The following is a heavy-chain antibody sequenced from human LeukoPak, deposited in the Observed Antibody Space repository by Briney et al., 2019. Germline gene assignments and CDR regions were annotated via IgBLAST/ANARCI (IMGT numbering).Heavy chain of an antibody. CDR2: ISGSGAGT. CDR3: AKGSYSSGWANRY. Sequence: GGSLRLSCAASECTFSGYAMSWVRQAPGKGLEWVSAISGSGAGTYYADSVKGRFTTSRDNSKNTLYLQMNSLRADDTAVYYCAKGSYSSGWANRYWGQGTLVTVSS. D-gene: IGHD6-19*01. J-gene: IGHJ4*02. V-gene: IGHV3-23*01. CDR1: ECTFSGYA.